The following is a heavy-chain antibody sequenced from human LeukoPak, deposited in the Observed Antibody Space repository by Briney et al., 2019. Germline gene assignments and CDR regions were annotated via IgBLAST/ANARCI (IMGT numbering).Heavy chain of an antibody. CDR1: GFTFSSYW. CDR3: ARDAVIDQYYDFWSGLSYYYYMDV. V-gene: IGHV3-7*01. Sequence: GGSLRLSCAASGFTFSSYWMSWVRQAPGKGLEWVANIKQDGSEKYYVDSVKGRFTISRDNAKNSLYLQMNSLRAEDTAVYYCARDAVIDQYYDFWSGLSYYYYMDVWGKGTTVTVSS. D-gene: IGHD3-3*01. CDR2: IKQDGSEK. J-gene: IGHJ6*03.